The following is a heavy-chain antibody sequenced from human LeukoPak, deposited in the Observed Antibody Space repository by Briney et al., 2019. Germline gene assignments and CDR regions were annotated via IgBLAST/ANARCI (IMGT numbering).Heavy chain of an antibody. CDR2: IYYSGST. V-gene: IGHV4-59*01. J-gene: IGHJ6*02. CDR1: GGSISSYY. Sequence: SETLSLTCTVSGGSISSYYWSWIRQPPGKGLEWIGYIYYSGSTNYNPSLKSRVTISVDTSKNQFSLKLSSVTAADTAVYYCARAPRHCSGGSCGAYYHGMDVWGQGTTVTVSS. D-gene: IGHD2-15*01. CDR3: ARAPRHCSGGSCGAYYHGMDV.